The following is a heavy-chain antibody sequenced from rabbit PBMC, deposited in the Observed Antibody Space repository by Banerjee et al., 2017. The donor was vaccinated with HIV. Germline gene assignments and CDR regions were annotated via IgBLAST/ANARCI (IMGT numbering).Heavy chain of an antibody. V-gene: IGHV1S40*01. CDR3: ARHSFINYYTYNL. CDR2: IYAGSSGST. Sequence: QSLEESGGDLVKPGASLTLTCTASGFSFSSNYYMCWVRQAPGKGLEWIACIYAGSSGSTYYASWAKGRFTISKTSSTTVTLQMTSLTAADTATYFCARHSFINYYTYNLWGPGTLVTVS. J-gene: IGHJ4*01. CDR1: GFSFSSNYY. D-gene: IGHD8-1*01.